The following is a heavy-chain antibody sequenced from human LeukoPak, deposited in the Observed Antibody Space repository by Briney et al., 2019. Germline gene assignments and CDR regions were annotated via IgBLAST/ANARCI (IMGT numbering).Heavy chain of an antibody. CDR2: ISSSSSTI. Sequence: GGSLRLSCAASGFTFSSYWMSWVRQAPGKGLEWVSYISSSSSTIYYADSVKGRFTISRDNAKNSLYLQMNSLRAEDTAVYYCARGSYGPDYWGQGTLVTVSS. V-gene: IGHV3-48*01. J-gene: IGHJ4*02. D-gene: IGHD5-18*01. CDR1: GFTFSSYW. CDR3: ARGSYGPDY.